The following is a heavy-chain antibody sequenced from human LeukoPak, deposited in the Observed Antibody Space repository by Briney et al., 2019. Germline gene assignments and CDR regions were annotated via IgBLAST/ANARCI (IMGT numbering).Heavy chain of an antibody. Sequence: ASVKVSCKASGYTFTSYAMHWVRQAPGQRLEWMGWINAGNGNTKYSQKFQGRVTITRDTSASTAYMELSSLRSEDTAVYYCAGGAPCGGDCSIWVGAFDIWGQGTMVTVSS. V-gene: IGHV1-3*01. CDR1: GYTFTSYA. CDR3: AGGAPCGGDCSIWVGAFDI. J-gene: IGHJ3*02. D-gene: IGHD2-21*02. CDR2: INAGNGNT.